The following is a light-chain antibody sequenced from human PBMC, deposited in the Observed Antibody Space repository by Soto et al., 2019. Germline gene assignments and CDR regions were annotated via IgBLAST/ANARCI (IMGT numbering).Light chain of an antibody. Sequence: DIVMTQSPLSLPVTPGEPASISCRSSQSLLHSNEHNYVDWYLQKPGLSPQLLIYLGSYRASGVPDRCSGSGACTDVTLKITRGEAEDVGVYYCMQSLQTRRTFGQGTKLDIK. CDR3: MQSLQTRRT. V-gene: IGKV2-28*01. CDR1: QSLLHSNEHNY. CDR2: LGS. J-gene: IGKJ2*02.